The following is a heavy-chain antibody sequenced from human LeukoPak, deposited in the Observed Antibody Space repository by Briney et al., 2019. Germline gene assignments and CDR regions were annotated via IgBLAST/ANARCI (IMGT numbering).Heavy chain of an antibody. J-gene: IGHJ6*04. Sequence: ASVKVSCKVSGYTLTGLSMHWVRQAPGKGLEWMGGFDPEDGETIYAQKFQGRVTMTEDTSTDTAYMELSSLRSEDTAVYYCTAAGTGYYGMDVWGKGTTVTVSS. V-gene: IGHV1-24*01. CDR2: FDPEDGET. CDR1: GYTLTGLS. D-gene: IGHD6-13*01. CDR3: TAAGTGYYGMDV.